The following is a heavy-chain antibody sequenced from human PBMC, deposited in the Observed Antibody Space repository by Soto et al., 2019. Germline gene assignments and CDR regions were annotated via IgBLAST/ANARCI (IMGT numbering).Heavy chain of an antibody. V-gene: IGHV3-30*18. CDR2: ISYDGSNK. J-gene: IGHJ3*02. D-gene: IGHD6-19*01. CDR3: AKVVGEQWLVDAFDI. Sequence: GGSLRRSCAASGFTFSSYGMHWVRQAPGKGLEWVAVISYDGSNKYYADSVKGRFTISRDNSKNTLYLQMNSLRAEDTAVYYCAKVVGEQWLVDAFDIWGQGTMVTVSS. CDR1: GFTFSSYG.